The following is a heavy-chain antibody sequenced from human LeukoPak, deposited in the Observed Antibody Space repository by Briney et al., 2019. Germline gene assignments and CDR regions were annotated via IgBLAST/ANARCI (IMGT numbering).Heavy chain of an antibody. CDR3: AKDREPYDFWSGPGGY. CDR1: GFTFSSYG. D-gene: IGHD3-3*01. V-gene: IGHV3-30*18. CDR2: ISYDGSNK. J-gene: IGHJ4*02. Sequence: GGSLRLSCAASGFTFSSYGMHWVRQAPGKGLEWVAVISYDGSNKYYADSVKGRFTISRDNSKNTLYLQMNSLRAEDTAVYYCAKDREPYDFWSGPGGYWGQGTLVTVSS.